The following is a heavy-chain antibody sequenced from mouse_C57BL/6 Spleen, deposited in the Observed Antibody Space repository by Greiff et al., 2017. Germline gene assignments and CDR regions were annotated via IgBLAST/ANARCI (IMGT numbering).Heavy chain of an antibody. CDR2: ISDGGSYT. D-gene: IGHD1-1*01. Sequence: EVMLVESGGGLVKPGGSLKLSCAASGFTFSSYAMSWVRQTPEKRLEWVATISDGGSYTYYPDNVKGRFTISRDNAKNNLYLQMSHLKSEDTAMYYGARERSLHYYGIPFAYWGQGTLVTVSA. V-gene: IGHV5-4*01. J-gene: IGHJ3*01. CDR1: GFTFSSYA. CDR3: ARERSLHYYGIPFAY.